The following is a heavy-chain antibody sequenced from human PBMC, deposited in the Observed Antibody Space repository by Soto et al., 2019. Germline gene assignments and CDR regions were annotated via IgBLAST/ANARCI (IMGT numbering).Heavy chain of an antibody. CDR1: GYSISSGYY. CDR3: ARDPTFYNWNLNWFDP. V-gene: IGHV4-38-2*02. Sequence: SETLSLGCTVSGYSISSGYYWGWIRQPPGKGLEWIGSIYHSGSTYYNPSLKSRVTISVDTSKNQFSLKLSSVTAADTAVYYCARDPTFYNWNLNWFDPWGQGTLVTVS. CDR2: IYHSGST. D-gene: IGHD1-20*01. J-gene: IGHJ5*02.